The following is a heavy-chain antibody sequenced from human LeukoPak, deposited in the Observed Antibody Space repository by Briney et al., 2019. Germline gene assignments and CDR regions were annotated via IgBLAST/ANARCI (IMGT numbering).Heavy chain of an antibody. V-gene: IGHV3-30*02. D-gene: IGHD5-12*01. J-gene: IGHJ6*03. CDR2: IRYDGSNK. CDR3: AKGGGYEAQYNYYYLDV. Sequence: GGSLRLSCAASGFTFISYGMHWVRQAPGKGLEWVAFIRYDGSNKYYADSVKGRFTISRDNSKNTLYLQMKSLRAEDTAVYYCAKGGGYEAQYNYYYLDVWGKGTTVTISS. CDR1: GFTFISYG.